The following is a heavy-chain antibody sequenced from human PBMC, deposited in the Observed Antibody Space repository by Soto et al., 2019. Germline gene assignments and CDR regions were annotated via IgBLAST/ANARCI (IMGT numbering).Heavy chain of an antibody. J-gene: IGHJ4*02. Sequence: SETLSLTCAVSCGSFSGYYWSWIRQPPGKGLEWIGEINHSGSTNYNPSLKSRVTISVDTSKNQFSLKLSSVTAADMAVYYCARGPYDSSGYLLSDYWGQGTLVTVSS. D-gene: IGHD3-22*01. CDR1: CGSFSGYY. V-gene: IGHV4-34*01. CDR2: INHSGST. CDR3: ARGPYDSSGYLLSDY.